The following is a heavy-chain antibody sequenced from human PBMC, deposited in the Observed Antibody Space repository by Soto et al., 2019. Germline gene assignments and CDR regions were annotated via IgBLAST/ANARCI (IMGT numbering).Heavy chain of an antibody. CDR1: GFTFSIYG. CDR2: IWYDGSNK. Sequence: QVQLVESGGGVVQPGRSLRLSCAASGFTFSIYGMHWVRQAPGKGLKWVAVIWYDGSNKYYADSVKGRFTISRDNSKNTLYLQMNSLRAEDTAVYYCARELGYDRLDNWSQGTLVTVSS. V-gene: IGHV3-33*01. CDR3: ARELGYDRLDN. D-gene: IGHD2-2*01. J-gene: IGHJ4*02.